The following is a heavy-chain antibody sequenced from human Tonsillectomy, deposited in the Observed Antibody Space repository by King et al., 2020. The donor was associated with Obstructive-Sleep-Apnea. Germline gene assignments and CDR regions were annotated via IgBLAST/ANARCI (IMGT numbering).Heavy chain of an antibody. Sequence: VQLVESGGGLVKPGGSLRLSCAASGFTFSNAWMSWVRQAPGKGLECVGRIKSKPDGGTTDYAAPVKGRCTISRDDSQNTLHLQMNSLKTEDTAVYYCSTDTPQYYDSSGYDAFDIWGQGTMVTVSS. CDR2: IKSKPDGGTT. V-gene: IGHV3-15*01. CDR3: STDTPQYYDSSGYDAFDI. D-gene: IGHD3-22*01. J-gene: IGHJ3*02. CDR1: GFTFSNAW.